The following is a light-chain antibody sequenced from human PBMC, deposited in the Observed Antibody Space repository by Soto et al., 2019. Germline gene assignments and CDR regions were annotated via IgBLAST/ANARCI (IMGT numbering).Light chain of an antibody. CDR3: QQYNNWPGT. CDR1: QSVNSH. Sequence: IVMTQSPATLPVSPGERATLSCRTSQSVNSHLAWYQHKPGQAPRLLIYGASSRATGIPTRFSGSGSGTEFPITIDSRQSEDFAIYFCQQYNNWPGTFGGGTKVEIK. J-gene: IGKJ4*01. V-gene: IGKV3-15*01. CDR2: GAS.